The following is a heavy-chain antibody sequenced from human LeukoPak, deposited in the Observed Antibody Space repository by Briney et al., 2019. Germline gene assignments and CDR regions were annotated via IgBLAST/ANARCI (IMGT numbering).Heavy chain of an antibody. CDR3: ARDSFYYYGMDV. CDR2: ISGSGATI. V-gene: IGHV3-11*01. CDR1: GFTFSDYY. Sequence: PGGSLRLSCAASGFTFSDYYMTWIRQAPGKGLEWASYISGSGATIYYADSVKGRFTISRDNAKNSLYLQMNSLRAEDTAVYYCARDSFYYYGMDVWGQGTTVTVSS. J-gene: IGHJ6*02.